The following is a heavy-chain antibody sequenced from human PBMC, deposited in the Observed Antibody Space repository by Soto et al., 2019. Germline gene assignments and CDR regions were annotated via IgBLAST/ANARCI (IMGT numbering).Heavy chain of an antibody. V-gene: IGHV4-59*08. CDR3: ARSRVEWLDP. CDR1: GCSCRWY. D-gene: IGHD3-10*01. J-gene: IGHJ5*02. Sequence: GCSCRWYRSRNKQPHSKGLEYIGYLYSRWTTNYNPALNSRVTISVDTSKNQFSLKLSSVTAADTAVYYCARSRVEWLDPWGQRTLVTVSS. CDR2: LYSRWTT.